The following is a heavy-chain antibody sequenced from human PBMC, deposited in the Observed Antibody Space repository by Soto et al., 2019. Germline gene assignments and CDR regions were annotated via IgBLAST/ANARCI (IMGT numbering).Heavy chain of an antibody. CDR2: IYYSGST. J-gene: IGHJ4*02. CDR1: GGSISSYY. Sequence: QVQLQESGPGLVKPSETLSLTCTVSGGSISSYYWSWIRQPPGKGLEWIGYIYYSGSTNYNPSLKSRVTISVDTSKNQFSLKLSSVTAADTAVYYCASVRTVTTSSVFDYWGQGTLVTVSS. D-gene: IGHD4-17*01. CDR3: ASVRTVTTSSVFDY. V-gene: IGHV4-59*01.